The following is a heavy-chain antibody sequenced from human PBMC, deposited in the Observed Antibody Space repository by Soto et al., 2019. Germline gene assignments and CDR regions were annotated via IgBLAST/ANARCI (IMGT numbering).Heavy chain of an antibody. CDR1: GFSFVNYA. Sequence: EVQLLESRGAIVHPGGSLRLSCAASGFSFVNYAMSWVRQSPGKGLGWVSTIRGSGFDTKYADSVRGRFAFSRDNSKNTLYLQMSSLRADDTAVYYCAKDAYSGSYFHFDPCGLGSLVTVSS. CDR2: IRGSGFDT. J-gene: IGHJ5*02. D-gene: IGHD1-26*01. CDR3: AKDAYSGSYFHFDP. V-gene: IGHV3-23*01.